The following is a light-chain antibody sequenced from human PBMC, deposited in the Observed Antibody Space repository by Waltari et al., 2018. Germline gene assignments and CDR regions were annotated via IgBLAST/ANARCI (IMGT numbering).Light chain of an antibody. CDR1: SSDIGAYNY. CDR3: SSYTNTFVV. J-gene: IGLJ2*01. CDR2: EVR. Sequence: QSALTQPASVSGSPGQSITISCTGSSSDIGAYNYVAWYQHFPDEAPKLLIYEVRNRPSGVSIRFSGSKSGNTASLTISGIQAEDEAHYYCSSYTNTFVVFGGGTKLTVL. V-gene: IGLV2-14*01.